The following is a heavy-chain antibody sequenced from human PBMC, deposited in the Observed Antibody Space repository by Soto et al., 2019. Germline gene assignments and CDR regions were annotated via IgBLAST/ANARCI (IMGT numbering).Heavy chain of an antibody. CDR3: ANPPEAAYGGGWYPFNS. Sequence: EVQLLESGGGLVQPGGSLRLSCAASGFTFSSYAMSWVRQAPGKGLEWVSAISGSGGSTYYADSVKSRFTISRDNSKNPLYLQRNSGGAEDRAVYYWANPPEAAYGGGWYPFNSWGQETLVPVSS. CDR1: GFTFSSYA. D-gene: IGHD6-19*01. J-gene: IGHJ5*01. V-gene: IGHV3-23*01. CDR2: ISGSGGST.